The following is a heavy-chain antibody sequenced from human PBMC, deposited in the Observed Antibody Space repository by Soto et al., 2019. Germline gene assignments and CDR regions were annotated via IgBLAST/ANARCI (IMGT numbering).Heavy chain of an antibody. CDR1: GFTFSSYW. Sequence: EVQLVESGGGLVQPGGSLRLSCAASGFTFSSYWMSWVRQAPGKRLEWVANIKQDGSEKYYVESVKGRFTISRDNAKNSLYLQMNSRGAEDTAVYYCARDWGITGTTFYFDYWGQGTLVTVSS. D-gene: IGHD1-7*01. CDR2: IKQDGSEK. J-gene: IGHJ4*02. V-gene: IGHV3-7*05. CDR3: ARDWGITGTTFYFDY.